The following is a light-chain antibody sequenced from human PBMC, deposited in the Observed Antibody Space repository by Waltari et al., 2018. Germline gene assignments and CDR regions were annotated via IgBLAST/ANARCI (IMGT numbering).Light chain of an antibody. CDR3: LHRSNWPPLFT. V-gene: IGKV3-11*01. CDR1: QSVSRY. J-gene: IGKJ3*01. Sequence: LSLSPGERATLSCRASQSVSRYLAWYQQKPGQAPRLLIYDTFSRASGIPARFSGSGSGTDFTLTISSLEPEDFAVYYCLHRSNWPPLFTFGPGTKVDIK. CDR2: DTF.